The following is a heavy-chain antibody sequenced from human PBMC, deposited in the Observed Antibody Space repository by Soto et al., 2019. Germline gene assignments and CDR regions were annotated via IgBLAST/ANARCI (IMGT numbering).Heavy chain of an antibody. Sequence: KPSETLSLTCTVSGGSISSYYWSWIRQPPGKGLEWIGYIYYSGSTNYNPSLKSRVTISVDTSKNQFSLKLSSVTAADTAVYYCARSRGSSWELLKGGEYYFDYWGQGTLVTVSS. D-gene: IGHD1-26*01. CDR3: ARSRGSSWELLKGGEYYFDY. CDR2: IYYSGST. CDR1: GGSISSYY. V-gene: IGHV4-59*01. J-gene: IGHJ4*02.